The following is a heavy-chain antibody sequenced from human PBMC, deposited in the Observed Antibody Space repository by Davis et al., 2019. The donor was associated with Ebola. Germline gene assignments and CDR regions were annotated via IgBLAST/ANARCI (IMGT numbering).Heavy chain of an antibody. CDR1: GGSISSSSYY. CDR3: ARIVVVPAAITSRRNSYYYGMDV. Sequence: GSLRLSCTVSGGSISSSSYYWGWIRQPPGKGLAWIGSIYYSGSTYYNPSLKSRVPISVDTSKNQFSLKLSSVTAADTAVYYCARIVVVPAAITSRRNSYYYGMDVWGQGTTVTVSS. J-gene: IGHJ6*02. CDR2: IYYSGST. V-gene: IGHV4-39*01. D-gene: IGHD2-2*02.